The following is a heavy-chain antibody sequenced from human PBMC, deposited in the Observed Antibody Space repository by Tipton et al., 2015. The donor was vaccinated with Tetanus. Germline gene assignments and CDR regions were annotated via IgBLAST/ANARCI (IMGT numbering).Heavy chain of an antibody. J-gene: IGHJ4*02. CDR3: TIGYDFXXXTPXF. D-gene: IGHD3-3*01. CDR2: IRTKTNSYAT. V-gene: IGHV3-73*01. CDR1: GFSFGGSA. Sequence: SLRLSCAASGFSFGGSAIHWVRQASGKGLEWVGRIRTKTNSYATEYAESVKGRFTIARDDSKTTAYLHMNSLTIEDAAVYYCTIGYDFXXXTPXFWGRGTQVTXXS.